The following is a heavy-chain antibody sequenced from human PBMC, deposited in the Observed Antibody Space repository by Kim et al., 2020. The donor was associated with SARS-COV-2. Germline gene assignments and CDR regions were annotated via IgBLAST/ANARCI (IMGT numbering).Heavy chain of an antibody. J-gene: IGHJ4*02. D-gene: IGHD3-22*01. CDR3: AKGSYYYDSSGYLPDY. V-gene: IGHV3-23*01. Sequence: VKGRFNISRDNSKNTLYLQMNSLRAEDTAVYYCAKGSYYYDSSGYLPDYWGQGTLVTVSS.